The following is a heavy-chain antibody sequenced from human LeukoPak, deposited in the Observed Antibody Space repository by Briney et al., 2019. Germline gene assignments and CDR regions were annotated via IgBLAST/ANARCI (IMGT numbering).Heavy chain of an antibody. V-gene: IGHV4-59*01. D-gene: IGHD2-2*01. J-gene: IGHJ3*02. Sequence: QPSETLSLTCAVYGGSFSGYYWSWIRQPPGKGLEWIGYIYYSGSTNYNPSLKSRVTISVDTSKNQLSLKLSSVTAADTAVYYCARGVPAAPLVFDIWGQGTMVTVSS. CDR2: IYYSGST. CDR1: GGSFSGYY. CDR3: ARGVPAAPLVFDI.